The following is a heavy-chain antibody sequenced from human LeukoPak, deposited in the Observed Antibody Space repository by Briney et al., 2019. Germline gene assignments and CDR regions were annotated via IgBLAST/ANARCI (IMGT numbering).Heavy chain of an antibody. CDR2: ISWNSGSI. J-gene: IGHJ4*02. D-gene: IGHD6-19*01. CDR1: GFTFDDYA. CDR3: ASVAATGY. Sequence: PGGSLRLSCAASGFTFDDYAMHWVRQAPGKGLEWVSGISWNSGSIGHADSVKGRFTISRDNAKNSLYLQMNSLRAEDTALYYCASVAATGYWGQGTLVTVSS. V-gene: IGHV3-9*01.